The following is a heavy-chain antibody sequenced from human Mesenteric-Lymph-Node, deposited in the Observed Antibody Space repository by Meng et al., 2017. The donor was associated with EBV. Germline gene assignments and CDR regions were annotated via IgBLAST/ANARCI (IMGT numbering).Heavy chain of an antibody. J-gene: IGHJ4*02. CDR2: VIHSGNT. Sequence: HVQLQQWGAGLLHPSETLPLTCDVYGDSFSAYYWRWIRQPPGRGLEWIGDVIHSGNTSYSPSLKSRVTISVDTSKRQFSLKLRSMTAADTAVYYCATGWGKANYWGQGTLVTVSS. V-gene: IGHV4-34*12. CDR3: ATGWGKANY. CDR1: GDSFSAYY. D-gene: IGHD3-16*01.